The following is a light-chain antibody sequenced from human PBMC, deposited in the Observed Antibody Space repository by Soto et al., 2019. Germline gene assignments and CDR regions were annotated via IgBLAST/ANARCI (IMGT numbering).Light chain of an antibody. J-gene: IGKJ2*01. CDR3: QQSYSTPYT. Sequence: DIQMTQSPSSLSASVGDRVTITCRASQSISIYFNWYQQKPGKAPKLLIYAASSLQSGVPSRFSGSGSGTDFTLTISSLQPEDFETYYCQQSYSTPYTIGQGTKLEIK. V-gene: IGKV1-39*01. CDR1: QSISIY. CDR2: AAS.